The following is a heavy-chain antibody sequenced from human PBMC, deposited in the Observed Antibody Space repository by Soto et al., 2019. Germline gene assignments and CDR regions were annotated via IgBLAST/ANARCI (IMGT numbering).Heavy chain of an antibody. D-gene: IGHD3-16*01. CDR1: GYTFTNFG. CDR3: ARGGTPIGY. V-gene: IGHV1-18*01. Sequence: QVQLVQSGAEVKKPGASVKVSCKASGYTFTNFGISWVRQAPGQGLEWMGWISAYNGNTNYAQKFQGRVTMTTDTSTSTASMEVRSLRFADTAAYYCARGGTPIGYWGQGTLVTVSS. CDR2: ISAYNGNT. J-gene: IGHJ4*02.